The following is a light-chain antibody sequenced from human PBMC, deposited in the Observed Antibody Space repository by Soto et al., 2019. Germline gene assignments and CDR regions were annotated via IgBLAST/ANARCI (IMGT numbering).Light chain of an antibody. CDR2: GAS. J-gene: IGKJ3*01. Sequence: DIPLTQSPFFLSASVGDRVTITCRASQGIRSYLAWYQQRPGKAPELLIYGASTLRTGAASRFSGSGSGTEFTLTISSLQPEDFATYFCQQLNIFPPLFTFGPGTKVDIK. CDR3: QQLNIFPPLFT. CDR1: QGIRSY. V-gene: IGKV1-9*01.